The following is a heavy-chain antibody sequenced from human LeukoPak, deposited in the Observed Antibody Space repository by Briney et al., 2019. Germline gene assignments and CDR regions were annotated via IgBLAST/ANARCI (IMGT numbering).Heavy chain of an antibody. CDR1: GGSISSHY. Sequence: PSETLSLTCTVSGGSISSHYWSWIRQPPGKGLEWIGYIYYSGSTNYNPSLKSRVTISVDTSKNQFSLKLSSVTAADTAVYYCAKREMATINDAFDIWGQGTMVTVSS. CDR2: IYYSGST. D-gene: IGHD5-24*01. V-gene: IGHV4-59*11. CDR3: AKREMATINDAFDI. J-gene: IGHJ3*02.